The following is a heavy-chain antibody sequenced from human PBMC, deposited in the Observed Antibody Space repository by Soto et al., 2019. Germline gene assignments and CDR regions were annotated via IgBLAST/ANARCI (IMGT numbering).Heavy chain of an antibody. V-gene: IGHV4-39*01. CDR2: IYYSGST. CDR1: GGSISSSSYY. CDR3: ATQYYDFWSGFGWTDY. D-gene: IGHD3-3*01. J-gene: IGHJ4*02. Sequence: SETLSLTCTVSGGSISSSSYYWGWIRQPPGKGLEWIGSIYYSGSTYYNPSLKSRVTISVDTSKNQFSLKLSSVTAADTAVYYCATQYYDFWSGFGWTDYWGQGTLVTVS.